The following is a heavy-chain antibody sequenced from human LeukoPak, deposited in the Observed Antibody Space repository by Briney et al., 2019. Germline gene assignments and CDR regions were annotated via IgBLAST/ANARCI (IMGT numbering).Heavy chain of an antibody. CDR1: GFTFSGYS. CDR2: ITSSSGYL. Sequence: PGGSLRLSCAASGFTFSGYSMNWVRQAPGKGLEWVSSITSSSGYLYFADSVKGRFTISRDNAKNSLYLQMNSLRAEDTAVYYCARPIAVAGMGNAFDIWGQGTMVTVSS. V-gene: IGHV3-21*01. J-gene: IGHJ3*02. D-gene: IGHD6-19*01. CDR3: ARPIAVAGMGNAFDI.